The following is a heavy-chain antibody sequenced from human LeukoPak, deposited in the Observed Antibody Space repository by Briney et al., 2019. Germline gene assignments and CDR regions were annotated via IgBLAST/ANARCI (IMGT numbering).Heavy chain of an antibody. CDR2: IWYDGSNK. D-gene: IGHD2-2*01. J-gene: IGHJ4*02. CDR3: ARAGLLGYCSSTSCYNYDFWSGGFDY. V-gene: IGHV3-33*01. CDR1: GFTFSSYG. Sequence: AGGSLRLSCAASGFTFSSYGMHWVRQAPGKGLEWVAVIWYDGSNKYYADSVKGRFTISRDNSKNTLYLQMNSLRAKDTAVYYCARAGLLGYCSSTSCYNYDFWSGGFDYWGQGTLVTVSS.